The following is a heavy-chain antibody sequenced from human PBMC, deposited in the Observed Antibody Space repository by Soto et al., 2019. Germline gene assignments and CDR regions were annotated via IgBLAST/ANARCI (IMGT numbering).Heavy chain of an antibody. D-gene: IGHD6-6*01. V-gene: IGHV1-46*01. Sequence: EASVKVSCKASGYTFTSYYMHWVRRAPGQGLDWMGIINPSGGSTSYAQKFQGRVTMTRDTSTSTVYMELSSLRSEDTAVYSCARDFIAARIVEAFDIWGQGTMVTVSS. CDR1: GYTFTSYY. CDR2: INPSGGST. J-gene: IGHJ3*02. CDR3: ARDFIAARIVEAFDI.